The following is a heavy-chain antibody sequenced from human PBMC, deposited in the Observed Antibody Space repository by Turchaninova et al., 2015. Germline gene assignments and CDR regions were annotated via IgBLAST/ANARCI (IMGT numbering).Heavy chain of an antibody. D-gene: IGHD5-24*01. CDR1: GGSISSYY. V-gene: IGHV4-59*01. CDR2: NYYSGST. CDR3: ARDRDGYNTVDY. Sequence: QVQLQESGPGLVQPSETLSLTCTVSGGSISSYYWSWTRQSPGKGLGYIGYNYYSGSTNYNPSLKSRVTISVDTSKNQFSLKLSSVTAADTAVYYCARDRDGYNTVDYWGQGTLVTVSS. J-gene: IGHJ4*02.